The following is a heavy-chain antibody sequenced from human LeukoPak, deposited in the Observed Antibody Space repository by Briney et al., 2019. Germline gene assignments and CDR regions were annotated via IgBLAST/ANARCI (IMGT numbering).Heavy chain of an antibody. CDR3: AREDVGIVATKD. J-gene: IGHJ4*02. Sequence: GGSLRLSCAASGFTFSSSSMNWVRQAPGKGLEWVSYISSSGDTIKQADSVKGRFTISRENAKNSLYLQMSSLRAEDTAVYYCAREDVGIVATKDWGQGTLVTVSS. V-gene: IGHV3-48*04. CDR2: ISSSGDTI. D-gene: IGHD5-12*01. CDR1: GFTFSSSS.